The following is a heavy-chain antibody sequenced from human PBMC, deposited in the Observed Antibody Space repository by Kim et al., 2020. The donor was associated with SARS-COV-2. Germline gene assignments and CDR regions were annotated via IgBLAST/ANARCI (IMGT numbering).Heavy chain of an antibody. V-gene: IGHV4-34*01. Sequence: TPSHKGRGTISVDQSQKQFSLKLSSVTAADTAVYYCARSLLWFRGGFDYWGQGTLVTVSS. CDR3: ARSLLWFRGGFDY. D-gene: IGHD3-10*01. J-gene: IGHJ4*02.